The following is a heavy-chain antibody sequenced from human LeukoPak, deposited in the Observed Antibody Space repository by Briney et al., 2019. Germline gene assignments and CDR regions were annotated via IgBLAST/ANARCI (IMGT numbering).Heavy chain of an antibody. CDR3: ARASNYYDSSGYYYYYGMDV. V-gene: IGHV3-11*01. Sequence: GGSLRLSCAASGFTFSDYYMSWIRQAPGKGLEWVSYISSSGSTIYYADSVKGRFTISRDNAKNSLYLQMNSLRAEDTAVYYCARASNYYDSSGYYYYYGMDVWGQGTTVTVSS. CDR1: GFTFSDYY. J-gene: IGHJ6*02. D-gene: IGHD3-22*01. CDR2: ISSSGSTI.